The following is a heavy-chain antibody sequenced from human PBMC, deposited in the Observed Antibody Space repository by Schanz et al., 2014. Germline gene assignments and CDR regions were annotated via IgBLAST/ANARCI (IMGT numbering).Heavy chain of an antibody. Sequence: QVQLVESGGGLVKPGGSLRLSCAASGFTFSDYYMSWIRQAPGKGLEWVSYIATSSSTRHYADSVKGRFTISRDNAKNSLFLQMNSLRVEDTAVYYCAREQIMAAAGLVDYWGHGTLVTVSS. CDR1: GFTFSDYY. J-gene: IGHJ4*01. CDR2: IATSSSTR. V-gene: IGHV3-11*01. CDR3: AREQIMAAAGLVDY. D-gene: IGHD6-13*01.